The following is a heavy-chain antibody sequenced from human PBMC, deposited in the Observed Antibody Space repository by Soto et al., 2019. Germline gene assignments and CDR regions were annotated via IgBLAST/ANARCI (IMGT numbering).Heavy chain of an antibody. CDR2: INHSGST. CDR1: GGSFSDYY. J-gene: IGHJ5*02. V-gene: IGHV4-34*01. D-gene: IGHD5-18*01. Sequence: PSETLSLTCALYGGSFSDYYWSWIRQPPGKGLEWIGEINHSGSTNYNPSLKSRVTMSVDTSKNQFSLRLNSVTAADTAVYYCARGADTALVRGYNWFDPWGQGTLVTVSS. CDR3: ARGADTALVRGYNWFDP.